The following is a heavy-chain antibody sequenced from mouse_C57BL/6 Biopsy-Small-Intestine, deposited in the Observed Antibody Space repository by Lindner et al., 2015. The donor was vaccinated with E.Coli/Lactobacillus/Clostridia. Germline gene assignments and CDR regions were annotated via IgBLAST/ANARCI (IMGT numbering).Heavy chain of an antibody. Sequence: VQLQESGAELARPGASVKMSCKASGYTFTSYTMHWVKQRPGQGLEWIGYINPSSGYTKYNQKFKDKATLTADKSSSTAYMQLSSLTSEDSAVYYCARPPYYYGSSYDYFDYWGQGTTLTVSS. CDR1: GYTFTSYT. D-gene: IGHD1-1*01. J-gene: IGHJ2*01. CDR3: ARPPYYYGSSYDYFDY. V-gene: IGHV1-4*01. CDR2: INPSSGYT.